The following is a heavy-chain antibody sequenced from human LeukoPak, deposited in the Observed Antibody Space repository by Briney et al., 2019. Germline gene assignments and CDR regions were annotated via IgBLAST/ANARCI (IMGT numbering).Heavy chain of an antibody. J-gene: IGHJ6*03. CDR2: ISGSGGST. CDR1: GFTFSSYA. D-gene: IGHD6-13*01. Sequence: PGGSLRLSCAAPGFTFSSYAMSWVRQAPGKGLEWVSAISGSGGSTYYADSVKGRFTISRDNSKNTLYLQMNSLRAEDTAVYYCAKVAGIAARYYYYYMDVWGKGTTVTVSS. V-gene: IGHV3-23*01. CDR3: AKVAGIAARYYYYYMDV.